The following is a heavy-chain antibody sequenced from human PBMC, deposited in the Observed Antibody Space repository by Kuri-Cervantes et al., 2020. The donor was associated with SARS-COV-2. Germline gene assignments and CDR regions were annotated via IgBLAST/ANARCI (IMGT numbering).Heavy chain of an antibody. CDR2: IGTAGDT. J-gene: IGHJ4*02. CDR1: GFTFSSYD. D-gene: IGHD3-16*01. Sequence: GGSLRLSCAASGFTFSSYDMHWVRQATGKGLEWVSAIGTAGDTYYPGSVKGRLTISRDNAKNSLYLQMNSLRAEDTAVYYCAPRGEGSGFDYWGQGTLVTVSS. CDR3: APRGEGSGFDY. V-gene: IGHV3-13*01.